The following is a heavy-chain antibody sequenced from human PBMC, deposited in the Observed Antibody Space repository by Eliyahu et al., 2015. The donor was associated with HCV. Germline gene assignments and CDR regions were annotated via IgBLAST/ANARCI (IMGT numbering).Heavy chain of an antibody. V-gene: IGHV3-49*03. Sequence: EVQLVESGGGLVQPGRSLXLSCTASGFTFGDYAXSWFRQASGKGVGGXGXXRXKAXGGTXEYAASVKGRFTISRDDSKSIAYLQMNSLKTEDTAVYYCTRGNPMITFGPEYFDYWGQGTLVTVSS. CDR2: XRXKAXGGTX. CDR3: TRGNPMITFGPEYFDY. J-gene: IGHJ4*02. CDR1: GFTFGDYA. D-gene: IGHD3-16*01.